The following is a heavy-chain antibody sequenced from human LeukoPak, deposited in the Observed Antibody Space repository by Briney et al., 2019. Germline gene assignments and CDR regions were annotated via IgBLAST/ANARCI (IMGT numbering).Heavy chain of an antibody. D-gene: IGHD4-11*01. CDR1: GGSMSGYY. Sequence: PSETLSLTCTVPGGSMSGYYWTWIRQPPGKGLEWIAYIHYSGSTNYNPSLKSRVTISVDTSKNQFSLRLNSVTAADTAVYYCARLRGNYFPDYWGQGTLVTVSS. CDR2: IHYSGST. J-gene: IGHJ4*02. CDR3: ARLRGNYFPDY. V-gene: IGHV4-59*01.